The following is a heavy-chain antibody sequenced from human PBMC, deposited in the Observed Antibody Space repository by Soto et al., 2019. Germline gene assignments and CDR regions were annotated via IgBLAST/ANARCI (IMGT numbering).Heavy chain of an antibody. CDR3: ARHFVPRSGGKRRDWFDP. CDR2: IYYSGST. CDR1: GGSISSSSYY. D-gene: IGHD2-15*01. V-gene: IGHV4-39*01. Sequence: KASETLSLTCTVSGGSISSSSYYWGWIRQPPGKGLEWIGSIYYSGSTYYNPSLKSRVTISVDTSKNQFSLKLSSVTAADTAVYYCARHFVPRSGGKRRDWFDPWGQGTLVTVSS. J-gene: IGHJ5*02.